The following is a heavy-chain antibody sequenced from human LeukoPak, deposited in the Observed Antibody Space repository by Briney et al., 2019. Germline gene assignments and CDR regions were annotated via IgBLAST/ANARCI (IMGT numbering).Heavy chain of an antibody. V-gene: IGHV3-66*01. D-gene: IGHD1-26*01. CDR2: IYSGGYK. CDR3: ARRLEYSGSKGVFDN. J-gene: IGHJ4*02. CDR1: GFTVTSNH. Sequence: PGGSLRLSCAASGFTVTSNHMTWVRQAPGKGLEWVSIIYSGGYKDYAESVKGRFTISRDNSKNTLYLQMNSLRAEDTAVYYCARRLEYSGSKGVFDNWGQGTMVTVSS.